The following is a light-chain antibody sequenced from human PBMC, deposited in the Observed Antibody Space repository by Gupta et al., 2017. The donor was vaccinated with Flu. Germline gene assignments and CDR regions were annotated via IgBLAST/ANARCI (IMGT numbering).Light chain of an antibody. Sequence: EIVMTQSPATLSVSPGERATLSCRASQSVSTNLVWYQQKPGQAPRLLIYGASTRATGIPARFSGSGSGTEFTLSISSLQSEDIAVYYCQHESNWPRTFGQGTKVEV. CDR1: QSVSTN. CDR3: QHESNWPRT. J-gene: IGKJ1*01. V-gene: IGKV3-15*01. CDR2: GAS.